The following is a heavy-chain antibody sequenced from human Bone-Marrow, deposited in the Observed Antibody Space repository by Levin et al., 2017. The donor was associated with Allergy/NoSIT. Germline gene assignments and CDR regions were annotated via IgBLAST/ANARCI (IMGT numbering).Heavy chain of an antibody. J-gene: IGHJ4*02. CDR3: ARQHNGISAFDY. CDR1: QFSVSSNY. D-gene: IGHD2-8*01. Sequence: PGGSLRLSCAVSQFSVSSNYMHWVRQAPGKALEWVSNIYSAGNTFYADSVKGRFTISRDNSKNTLYLQMNDLRTEDTALYYCARQHNGISAFDYWGQGSQVTVSS. CDR2: IYSAGNT. V-gene: IGHV3-66*04.